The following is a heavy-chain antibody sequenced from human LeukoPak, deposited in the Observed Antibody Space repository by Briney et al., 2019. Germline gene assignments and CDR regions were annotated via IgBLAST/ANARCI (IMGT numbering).Heavy chain of an antibody. Sequence: GGSLRLSCAASGFTVSSNYMSWVRQAPGKGLEWVSVIYSGGSTYYADSVKGRFTISRDNSKNTLYLQMNSLRAEDTAVYYCARDRGQLDGVYYYYMDVWGKGTTVTVSS. CDR3: ARDRGQLDGVYYYYMDV. J-gene: IGHJ6*03. D-gene: IGHD6-6*01. CDR2: IYSGGST. V-gene: IGHV3-53*01. CDR1: GFTVSSNY.